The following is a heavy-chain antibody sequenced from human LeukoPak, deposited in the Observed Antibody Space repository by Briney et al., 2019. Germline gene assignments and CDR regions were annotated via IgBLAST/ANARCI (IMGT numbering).Heavy chain of an antibody. CDR3: ATDPDTAMVTWSLT. D-gene: IGHD5-18*01. J-gene: IGHJ5*02. CDR1: GYTLTELS. V-gene: IGHV1-24*01. Sequence: ASVKVSCKVSGYTLTELSMHWVRQAPGKGLEWMGGFDPEDGETIYAQKFQGRVTMTEDTSTDTAYMELSSLRSEDTAVCYCATDPDTAMVTWSLTWGQGTLVTVSS. CDR2: FDPEDGET.